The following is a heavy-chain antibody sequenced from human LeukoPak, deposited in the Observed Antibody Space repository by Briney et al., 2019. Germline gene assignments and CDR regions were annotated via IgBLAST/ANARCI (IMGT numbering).Heavy chain of an antibody. Sequence: GGSLRLSCAVSGFTFSNYAMSWVRQAPGKGLEWVSGFSDNGGYTYYADSVKGRLTISRENSKNTLFMQMNSLRAEDTAIYYCAKFRNPGADCIDTSCYGGFDSWGQGTLVTVSS. CDR1: GFTFSNYA. V-gene: IGHV3-23*01. CDR3: AKFRNPGADCIDTSCYGGFDS. J-gene: IGHJ4*02. D-gene: IGHD2-2*01. CDR2: FSDNGGYT.